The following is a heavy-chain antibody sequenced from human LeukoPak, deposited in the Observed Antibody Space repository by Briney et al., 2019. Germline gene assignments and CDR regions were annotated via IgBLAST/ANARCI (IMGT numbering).Heavy chain of an antibody. Sequence: GESLKISCKGSGYSFTSYWIGWVRQMPGKGLEWMGIIYPGDSDTRYSPSFQGQVTISADKSISTAYLQWSSLKASDTAMYYCARGGTYYVILTGWMYWGQGTLATVSS. J-gene: IGHJ4*02. D-gene: IGHD3-9*01. CDR3: ARGGTYYVILTGWMY. CDR1: GYSFTSYW. CDR2: IYPGDSDT. V-gene: IGHV5-51*01.